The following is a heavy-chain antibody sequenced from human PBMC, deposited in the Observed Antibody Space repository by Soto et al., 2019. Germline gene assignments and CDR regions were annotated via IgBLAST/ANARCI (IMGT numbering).Heavy chain of an antibody. CDR3: TRQPVLGILEWLNAMDV. J-gene: IGHJ6*03. CDR1: GGSSSENY. V-gene: IGHV4-34*01. Sequence: SETLSLTCAVHGGSSSENYWSWIRQPPGKGLEWIGEVSHSGNTKYSPSLKSRVTMSMDTSKNQLSLKLSPVTAADTAVYYCTRQPVLGILEWLNAMDVWGRGTSVTVSS. CDR2: VSHSGNT. D-gene: IGHD3-3*01.